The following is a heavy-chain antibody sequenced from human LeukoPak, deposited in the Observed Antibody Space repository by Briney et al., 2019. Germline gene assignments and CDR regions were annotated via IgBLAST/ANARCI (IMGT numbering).Heavy chain of an antibody. CDR1: GFTLSSYA. J-gene: IGHJ4*02. CDR2: ISVSGNT. D-gene: IGHD3-3*01. V-gene: IGHV3-23*01. CDR3: ARDERLLSFLK. Sequence: GGSLRLSCAASGFTLSSYAMSWVRQGPGKGLEWVSAISVSGNTYHADSVKGRFTISRDSSKNTLYLQMNSLRAGDAAVYYCARDERLLSFLKWGQGTLVTVSS.